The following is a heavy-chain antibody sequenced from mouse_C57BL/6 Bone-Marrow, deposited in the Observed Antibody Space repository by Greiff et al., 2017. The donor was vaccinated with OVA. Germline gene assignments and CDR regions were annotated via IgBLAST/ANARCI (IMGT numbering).Heavy chain of an antibody. V-gene: IGHV1-4*01. CDR2: INPSSGYT. CDR3: ARCSGYYYAMDY. J-gene: IGHJ4*01. Sequence: QLQQSGAELARPGASVKMSCKASGYTFTSYTMHWVKQRPGQGLEWIGYINPSSGYTKYNQKFKDKATLTADKSSSTAYMQLSNLTSEDSAVYYCARCSGYYYAMDYWGQGTSVTVSS. D-gene: IGHD1-1*01. CDR1: GYTFTSYT.